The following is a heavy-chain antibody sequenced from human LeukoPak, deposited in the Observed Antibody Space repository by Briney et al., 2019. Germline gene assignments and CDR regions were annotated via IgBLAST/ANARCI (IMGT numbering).Heavy chain of an antibody. CDR1: GGTFSNDA. V-gene: IGHV1-69*13. CDR2: IIPIFGPT. Sequence: SVRVSCKASGGTFSNDAISWMRQAPGQGLEWMGGIIPIFGPTNYAQNFKGRVTITADESMSTTYMEVSSLRSEDTAVYYCARGSWSPPYYYFGLAVWGQGTTVTVSS. D-gene: IGHD2-8*02. CDR3: ARGSWSPPYYYFGLAV. J-gene: IGHJ6*02.